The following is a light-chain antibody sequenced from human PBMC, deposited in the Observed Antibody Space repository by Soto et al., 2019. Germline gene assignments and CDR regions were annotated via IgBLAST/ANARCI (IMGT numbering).Light chain of an antibody. CDR3: QRYGSSPMYT. CDR1: QSVSSSY. CDR2: GAS. Sequence: EIVLTQSPGTLSLSPGERATLSCRASQSVSSSYLAWYQQKPGQAPRLLIYGASSRAADIPDRFSGSGSGTDFTLTISRLEPEDFAVYYCQRYGSSPMYTFGQGTQLEIK. V-gene: IGKV3-20*01. J-gene: IGKJ2*01.